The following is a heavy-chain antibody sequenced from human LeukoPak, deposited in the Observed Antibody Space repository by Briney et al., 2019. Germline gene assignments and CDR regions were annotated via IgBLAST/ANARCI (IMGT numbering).Heavy chain of an antibody. CDR3: ARGAVAGLTFDY. CDR2: IIPIFGTA. J-gene: IGHJ4*02. V-gene: IGHV1-69*05. Sequence: SVKVSCKASGGTFSSYAISWVRQAPGQGLEWMGGIIPIFGTANYAQKFQGRVTITTDESTSTAYMELSSLRSEDTAVYYCARGAVAGLTFDYWGQGTLVTVAS. D-gene: IGHD6-19*01. CDR1: GGTFSSYA.